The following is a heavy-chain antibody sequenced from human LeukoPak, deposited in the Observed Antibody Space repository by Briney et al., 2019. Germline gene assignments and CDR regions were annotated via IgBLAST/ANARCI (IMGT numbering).Heavy chain of an antibody. Sequence: SETLSLTCAVSAYPISSDYYWGWIRQPPGKGLEWIGNIYHSGDTYYNPSLKSRVTISVDTSKNQFSLKLNSVTAADTAVYYCAGATPFASVQHCFDYWGQGTLVTVSS. V-gene: IGHV4-38-2*01. CDR2: IYHSGDT. CDR3: AGATPFASVQHCFDY. J-gene: IGHJ4*02. D-gene: IGHD2-21*01. CDR1: AYPISSDYY.